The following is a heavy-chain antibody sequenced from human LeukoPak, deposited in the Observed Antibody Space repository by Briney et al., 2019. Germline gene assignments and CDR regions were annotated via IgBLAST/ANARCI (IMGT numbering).Heavy chain of an antibody. Sequence: GGSLRLSCAASGFTFRSYDMHWVRQVTGKGLEWVSAVGISGDTYYAGSVKGRFTISRDNSKNMLYLQMNSLRPEDAAVYYCATESSLSNWGRGTLVTVSS. V-gene: IGHV3-13*01. CDR1: GFTFRSYD. J-gene: IGHJ4*02. CDR3: ATESSLSN. CDR2: VGISGDT.